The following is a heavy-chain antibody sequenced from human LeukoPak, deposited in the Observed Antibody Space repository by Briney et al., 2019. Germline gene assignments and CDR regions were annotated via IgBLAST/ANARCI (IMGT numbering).Heavy chain of an antibody. D-gene: IGHD1-26*01. V-gene: IGHV4-39*01. Sequence: SETLSLTCTVSGGSISSDNFYWGWIRQPPGKGLEWIGSIYSIGSTYYNPSLKSRVTISVDTSKNQFSLKLTSVTAADTAVYYCVRQDIVVSYTFDDWGQGTLVTVSS. CDR1: GGSISSDNFY. J-gene: IGHJ4*02. CDR3: VRQDIVVSYTFDD. CDR2: IYSIGST.